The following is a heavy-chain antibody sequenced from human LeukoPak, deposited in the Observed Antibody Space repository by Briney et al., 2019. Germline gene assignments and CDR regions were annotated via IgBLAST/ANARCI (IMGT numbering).Heavy chain of an antibody. CDR1: GFTFSSSA. Sequence: GGSLRLSCAASGFTFSSSAMHWVRQAPGKGLEWVAVILYDGSNKYYADSVKGRFTISRDNSENTLYLQMNSLRAEDTAVYYCARAGIIMVRGVILDYWGQGTLVTVSS. CDR3: ARAGIIMVRGVILDY. V-gene: IGHV3-30-3*01. CDR2: ILYDGSNK. D-gene: IGHD3-10*01. J-gene: IGHJ4*02.